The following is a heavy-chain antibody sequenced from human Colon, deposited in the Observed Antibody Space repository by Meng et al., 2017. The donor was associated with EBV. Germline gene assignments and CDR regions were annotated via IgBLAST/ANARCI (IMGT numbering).Heavy chain of an antibody. J-gene: IGHJ4*02. CDR2: IYHGGNT. V-gene: IGHV4-4*02. Sequence: QVQLQESGPGLVEPSGTLSLTCAVPGASISSNNWWSWVRHPPGKGLEWIGEIYHGGNTNYNPSLKSRVTISVDRSNDQFSLSLSSVTAADTAVYYCARGNAYNAPSFDYWGQGTLVTVSS. CDR3: ARGNAYNAPSFDY. D-gene: IGHD5-24*01. CDR1: GASISSNNW.